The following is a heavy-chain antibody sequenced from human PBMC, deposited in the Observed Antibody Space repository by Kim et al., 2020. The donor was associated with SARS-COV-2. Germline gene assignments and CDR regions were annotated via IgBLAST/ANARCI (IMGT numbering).Heavy chain of an antibody. CDR3: AREPTAVTHGRWFGP. J-gene: IGHJ5*02. D-gene: IGHD4-17*01. Sequence: ECVKGRFTISKDNSKNTLYLQMNRLRAEDTAVYYCAREPTAVTHGRWFGPWGQGTLVTVSS. V-gene: IGHV3-66*01.